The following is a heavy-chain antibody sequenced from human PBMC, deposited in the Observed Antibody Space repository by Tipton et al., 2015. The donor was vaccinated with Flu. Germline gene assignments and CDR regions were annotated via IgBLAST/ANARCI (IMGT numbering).Heavy chain of an antibody. Sequence: TLSLTCTASGGSISSSSYYWGWIRQPPGKGLERIVSIYYSGSTYYNPSLKSRVTISVDTSKNQFSLKLSSVTAADTAVYYCARVGVVTPFDYWGQGTLVTVSS. CDR2: IYYSGST. CDR1: GGSISSSSYY. D-gene: IGHD4-23*01. V-gene: IGHV4-39*07. J-gene: IGHJ4*02. CDR3: ARVGVVTPFDY.